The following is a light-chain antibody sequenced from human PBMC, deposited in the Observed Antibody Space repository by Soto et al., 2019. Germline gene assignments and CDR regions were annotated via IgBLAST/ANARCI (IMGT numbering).Light chain of an antibody. CDR1: ESVTSS. J-gene: IGKJ5*01. CDR3: LQDFNYFS. CDR2: GAS. V-gene: IGKV3D-15*01. Sequence: EIVMTQSPATLSVSPGDRATLSCRASESVTSSLAWYQQKPGQAPRLLIYGASTRATGIPDRFSGSGSGTEFTLTISSLQPEDFATYYCLQDFNYFSFGQGRRLEIK.